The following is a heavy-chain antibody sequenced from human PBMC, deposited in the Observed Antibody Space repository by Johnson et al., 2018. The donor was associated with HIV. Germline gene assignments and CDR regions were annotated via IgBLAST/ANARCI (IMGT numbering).Heavy chain of an antibody. CDR2: IRYDGSNK. D-gene: IGHD4-17*01. J-gene: IGHJ3*02. CDR3: AKDLRTVKAFDI. CDR1: GFTFSAYP. Sequence: QVQLVESGGGVVQPGRSLRLSCAASGFTFSAYPMHWVRQAPGKGLEWVAFIRYDGSNKYYADSVKGRFTISRDNSKNTLYLQMNSLRAEDTAVYYCAKDLRTVKAFDIWGQGTMVTVSS. V-gene: IGHV3-30*02.